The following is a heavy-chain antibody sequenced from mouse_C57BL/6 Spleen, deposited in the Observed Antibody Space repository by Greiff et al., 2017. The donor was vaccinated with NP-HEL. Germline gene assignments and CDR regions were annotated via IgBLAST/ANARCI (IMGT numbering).Heavy chain of an antibody. CDR1: GFNIKDYY. Sequence: VHVKQSGAELVKPGASVKLSCTASGFNIKDYYMHWVKQRTEQGLEWIGRIDPEDGETKYAPKFQGKATITADTSSNTAYLQLSSLTSEDTAVYYCASYYYGSSYGYAMDYWGQGTSVTVSS. V-gene: IGHV14-2*01. CDR2: IDPEDGET. D-gene: IGHD1-1*01. CDR3: ASYYYGSSYGYAMDY. J-gene: IGHJ4*01.